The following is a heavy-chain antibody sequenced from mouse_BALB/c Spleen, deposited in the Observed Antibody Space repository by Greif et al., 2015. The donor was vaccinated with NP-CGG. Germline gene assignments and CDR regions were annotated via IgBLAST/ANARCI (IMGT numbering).Heavy chain of an antibody. J-gene: IGHJ3*01. CDR2: IYPGDGDT. D-gene: IGHD4-1*01. V-gene: IGHV1-87*01. CDR1: GYTFTSYW. Sequence: QVQLQQSGAELARPGASVKLSCKASGYTFTSYWMQWVKQRPGQGLEWIGAIYPGDGDTRYTQKFKGKATLTADKSTSTTFIQLSSLTSRDSAVYFCARGMELGTFAYWGQGTLVTVSA. CDR3: ARGMELGTFAY.